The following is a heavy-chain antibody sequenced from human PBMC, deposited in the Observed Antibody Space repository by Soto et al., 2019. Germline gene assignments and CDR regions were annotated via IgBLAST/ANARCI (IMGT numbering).Heavy chain of an antibody. V-gene: IGHV4-30-4*01. CDR3: ARDRPSSGYFDY. CDR2: IYYSGST. J-gene: IGHJ4*02. Sequence: QVQLQESGPGLVKPSQTLSLTCTVSGGSISSGDYYWSWIRQPPGKGLEWFGYIYYSGSTFYNPSLKCRVTISVDTSKNQFSLKLSSVTAADTAVYYCARDRPSSGYFDYWGQGTLVTVSS. CDR1: GGSISSGDYY. D-gene: IGHD3-22*01.